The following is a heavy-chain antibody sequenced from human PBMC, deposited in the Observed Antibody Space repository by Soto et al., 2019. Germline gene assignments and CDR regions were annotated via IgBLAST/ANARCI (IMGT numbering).Heavy chain of an antibody. CDR1: GFTFSSYS. D-gene: IGHD3-10*01. CDR2: ISSSSSTI. CDR3: ARELIGYGSGRGYFDF. Sequence: GGSRRLACAASGFTFSSYSMNWVRQAPGKGLEWVSYISSSSSTIYYADSVKGRFTISRDNAKNSLYLQMNSLRAEDTAVYYCARELIGYGSGRGYFDFWGQGTLVTVSS. V-gene: IGHV3-48*01. J-gene: IGHJ4*02.